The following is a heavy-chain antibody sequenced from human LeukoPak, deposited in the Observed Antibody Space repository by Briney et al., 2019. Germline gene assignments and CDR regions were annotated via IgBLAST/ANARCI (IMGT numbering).Heavy chain of an antibody. CDR1: NGSISTYY. J-gene: IGHJ5*02. CDR2: IYYIGHT. V-gene: IGHV4-59*01. CDR3: AREMGYIYDNSGYFSNWSDP. Sequence: PSETLSLTCTVSNGSISTYYWSWIRQSPGKGLEWIGYIYYIGHTNYNPSLKDRFTIPVATPTNQFSWKLNSVTAADTAVYFCAREMGYIYDNSGYFSNWSDPWGQGTLVTVSS. D-gene: IGHD3-22*01.